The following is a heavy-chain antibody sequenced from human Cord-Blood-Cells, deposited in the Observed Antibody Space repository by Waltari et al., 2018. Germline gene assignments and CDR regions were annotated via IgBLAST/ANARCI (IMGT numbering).Heavy chain of an antibody. CDR3: ASEVAAAGTGDY. D-gene: IGHD6-13*01. V-gene: IGHV1-3*01. Sequence: QVQLVQSGAEVKKPGASVKVSCKASGYTFTSYAMHWVRQAPGQRLEWMGWINAGNGNKKYSQKFKGRVTITRDTSASTAYMELSSLRSEDTAVYYCASEVAAAGTGDYWGQGTLVTVSS. CDR2: INAGNGNK. J-gene: IGHJ4*02. CDR1: GYTFTSYA.